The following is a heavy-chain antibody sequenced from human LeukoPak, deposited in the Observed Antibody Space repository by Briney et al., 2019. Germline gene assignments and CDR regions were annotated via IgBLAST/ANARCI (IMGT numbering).Heavy chain of an antibody. CDR2: IYTSGST. Sequence: SETLSLTCTVSGGSISSGSYYWSWIRQPAGKGLEWIGRIYTSGSTNYNPSLKSRVTISVDTSKNQFSLKLSSVTAADTAVYYCARGYIVVPAAGGAFDIWGQGTMVTVSS. D-gene: IGHD2-2*01. V-gene: IGHV4-61*02. CDR3: ARGYIVVPAAGGAFDI. CDR1: GGSISSGSYY. J-gene: IGHJ3*02.